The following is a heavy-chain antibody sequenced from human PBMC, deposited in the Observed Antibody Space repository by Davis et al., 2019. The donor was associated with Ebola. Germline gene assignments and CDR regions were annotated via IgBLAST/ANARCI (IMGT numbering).Heavy chain of an antibody. J-gene: IGHJ4*02. Sequence: ASVKVSCKASGYTFTSYYMHWVRQAPGQGLEWMGWISAYNDNTNYAQKLQGRVTMTTDTSTSTAYMELRSLRSDDTAVYYCATQELGRTLYSDYWGLGTLVTVSS. V-gene: IGHV1-18*04. CDR2: ISAYNDNT. CDR3: ATQELGRTLYSDY. CDR1: GYTFTSYY. D-gene: IGHD7-27*01.